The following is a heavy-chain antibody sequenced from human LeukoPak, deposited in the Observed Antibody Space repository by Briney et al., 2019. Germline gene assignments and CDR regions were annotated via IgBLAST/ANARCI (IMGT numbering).Heavy chain of an antibody. CDR1: GFTVSSNY. Sequence: GGSLRLSCAASGFTVSSNYMSWVRQAPGKGLEGVSVIYSGGSTYYADSVKGRFTISRHNSKNTLYLQMNSLRAEDTAVYYCARDGGGPPYPGYYYGMDVWGQGTTVTVSS. V-gene: IGHV3-53*04. D-gene: IGHD3-16*01. CDR3: ARDGGGPPYPGYYYGMDV. CDR2: IYSGGST. J-gene: IGHJ6*02.